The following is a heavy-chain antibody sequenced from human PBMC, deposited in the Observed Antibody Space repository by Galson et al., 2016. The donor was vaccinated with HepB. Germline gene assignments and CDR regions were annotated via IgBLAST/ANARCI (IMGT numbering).Heavy chain of an antibody. D-gene: IGHD3-3*01. CDR1: GFTYSNFA. CDR2: ISDSGSST. CDR3: AKVPGTCGVVISWVDY. V-gene: IGHV3-23*01. J-gene: IGHJ4*02. Sequence: SLRLSCAASGFTYSNFAMSWVRQAPGKGLEWVSGISDSGSSTFYADSVKGRFTVSRDNSKNTLYLQMKSLSAEDTAVYYCAKVPGTCGVVISWVDYWGQGTLVTVSS.